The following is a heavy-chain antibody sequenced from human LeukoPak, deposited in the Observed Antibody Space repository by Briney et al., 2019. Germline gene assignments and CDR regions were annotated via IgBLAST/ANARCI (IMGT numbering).Heavy chain of an antibody. V-gene: IGHV5-51*01. J-gene: IGHJ6*02. CDR3: ARQPPAGSGSYYGYYYGMDV. CDR1: GYSFTNYW. CDR2: IYPGDSHT. Sequence: GESLDISCKGSGYSFTNYWIGWVRQMPGKGLEWMGIIYPGDSHTNYSPSFQGHVTISADKSISTAYLQWSSLKASDTAMYYCARQPPAGSGSYYGYYYGMDVWGQGTTV. D-gene: IGHD3-10*01.